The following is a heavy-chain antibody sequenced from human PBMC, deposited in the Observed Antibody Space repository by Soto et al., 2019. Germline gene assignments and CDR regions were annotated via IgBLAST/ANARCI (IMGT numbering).Heavy chain of an antibody. CDR3: ALTRLYDNFDCHRDGFNF. Sequence: EMELLESGGGLVQPGGSLKLSCAASGFTFSSYTMNWVRQAPGMGLEWVSGVSGRGVDKFYADSVKGRFTISRDNSINFLFIQMNELRTEDTAVDSCALTRLYDNFDCHRDGFNFWGQGTMVTVSS. CDR1: GFTFSSYT. J-gene: IGHJ3*01. CDR2: VSGRGVDK. V-gene: IGHV3-23*01. D-gene: IGHD3-22*01.